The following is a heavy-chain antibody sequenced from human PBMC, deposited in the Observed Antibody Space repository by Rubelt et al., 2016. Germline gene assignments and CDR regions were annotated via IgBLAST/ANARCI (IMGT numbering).Heavy chain of an antibody. CDR3: ATAGPRRQYYYYGMDV. J-gene: IGHJ6*02. V-gene: IGHV4-34*01. CDR1: GGSFSGYY. D-gene: IGHD1-1*01. CDR2: INHSGST. Sequence: QVRLQQWGAGLLKPSETLSLTCAVYGGSFSGYYWSWIRQPPGKGLEWIGEINHSGSTNYNPSLKSRVTISVDTSKNQFSLKLSSVTAADTAVYYCATAGPRRQYYYYGMDVWGQGTTVTVSS.